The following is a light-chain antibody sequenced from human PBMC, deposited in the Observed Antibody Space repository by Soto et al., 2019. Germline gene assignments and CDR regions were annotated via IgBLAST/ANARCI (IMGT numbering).Light chain of an antibody. CDR3: QHRSIWPPTWT. Sequence: EIVFTQSPATLSLSPGERATLSCRASQTISSDYLAWYQQKPGQAPRLLIYDTSDRATGIPARFSGSGSGTDFTLTISSLEPEGFAVYDCQHRSIWPPTWTFGQGTKVDIK. J-gene: IGKJ1*01. CDR2: DTS. V-gene: IGKV3-11*01. CDR1: QTISSDY.